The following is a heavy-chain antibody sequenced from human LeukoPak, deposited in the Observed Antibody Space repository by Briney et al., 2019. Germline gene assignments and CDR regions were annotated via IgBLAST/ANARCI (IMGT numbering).Heavy chain of an antibody. D-gene: IGHD3-22*01. CDR3: ARNRKATDGGACHKKSRGRLLNSSGYYYDY. CDR2: INHSGST. J-gene: IGHJ4*02. V-gene: IGHV4-34*01. Sequence: SETLSLTCAVYGGSFSGYYWSWIRQPPGKGLEWIGEINHSGSTNYNPSLKSRVTISVDTSKNQFSLKLSSVTAADTAVYYWARNRKATDGGACHKKSRGRLLNSSGYYYDYWGQGTLVTVSS. CDR1: GGSFSGYY.